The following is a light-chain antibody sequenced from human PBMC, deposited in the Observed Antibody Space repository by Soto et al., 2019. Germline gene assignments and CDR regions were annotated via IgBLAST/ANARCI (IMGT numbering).Light chain of an antibody. V-gene: IGKV3-11*01. CDR3: QQRSDWSPFT. CDR2: DAS. J-gene: IGKJ5*01. CDR1: QSVSSY. Sequence: EIVLTQSPATLSLSPGERATLSCRASQSVSSYLACYQQQHRQPPRLLLYDASYSATSIPAGFSGSGSGTDFTLIISSLEPQDYSVYYCQQRSDWSPFTFGQGTRLEIK.